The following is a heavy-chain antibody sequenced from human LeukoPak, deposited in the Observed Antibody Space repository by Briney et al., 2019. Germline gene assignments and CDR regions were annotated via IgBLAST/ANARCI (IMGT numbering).Heavy chain of an antibody. CDR1: GYTFTGYY. J-gene: IGHJ4*02. Sequence: ASVKVSCKASGYTFTGYYMHWVRQAPGQGLEWMGWINPNSGGTNYAQKFQGRVTMTRDTSISTAYMELSRLRSDDTAVYYCARGSVGYSGFPEPLFDYWGQGTLVTVSS. V-gene: IGHV1-2*02. CDR3: ARGSVGYSGFPEPLFDY. D-gene: IGHD5-12*01. CDR2: INPNSGGT.